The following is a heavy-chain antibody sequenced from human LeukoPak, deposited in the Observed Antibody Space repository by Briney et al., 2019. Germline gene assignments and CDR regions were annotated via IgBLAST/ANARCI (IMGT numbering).Heavy chain of an antibody. CDR1: GFTLSSYW. D-gene: IGHD6-13*01. Sequence: GGSLRLSCAASGFTLSSYWMHWVRQAPGKGLVWVARINRDGSSTTYADSVKGRFTISRDNAKNTLYLQMNSLRVEDTAVYHCARVGLGTPGTSEKPLHYYYYGMDVWGQGTTVTVSS. CDR2: INRDGSST. CDR3: ARVGLGTPGTSEKPLHYYYYGMDV. J-gene: IGHJ6*02. V-gene: IGHV3-74*01.